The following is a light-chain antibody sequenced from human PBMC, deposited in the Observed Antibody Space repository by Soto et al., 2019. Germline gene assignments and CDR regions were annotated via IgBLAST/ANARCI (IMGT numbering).Light chain of an antibody. CDR2: GAS. CDR3: QQYGSSPA. Sequence: EIVLTQSPGTLSLSPRERATLSCRASQSLSGNYLAWYQQKPGQAPRLLIYGASSRATGIPDRLSGSGSGTDFTLTISRLEPEDFAVYYCQQYGSSPAFGQGTRLEIK. CDR1: QSLSGNY. V-gene: IGKV3-20*01. J-gene: IGKJ5*01.